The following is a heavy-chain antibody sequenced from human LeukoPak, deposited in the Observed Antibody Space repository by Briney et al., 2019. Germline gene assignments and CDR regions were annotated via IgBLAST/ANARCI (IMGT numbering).Heavy chain of an antibody. CDR1: GFTFSSYW. CDR3: ARDAQVARTADYFDY. CDR2: IKQDGSEI. J-gene: IGHJ4*02. V-gene: IGHV3-7*01. D-gene: IGHD6-25*01. Sequence: PGGSLRLSCASSGFTFSSYWMSWVRQAPGKGLEWVATIKQDGSEIHYVDSVKGRFFISRDNAKNSLYLQMGSLRVEDTAVYYCARDAQVARTADYFDYWGRGTLVTVSS.